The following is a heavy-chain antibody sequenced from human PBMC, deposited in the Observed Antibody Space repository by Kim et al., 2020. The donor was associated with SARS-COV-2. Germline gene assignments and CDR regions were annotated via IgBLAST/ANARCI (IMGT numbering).Heavy chain of an antibody. CDR1: GGSFSGYY. CDR3: ARVNRFWYYYNNSGFWWFDP. J-gene: IGHJ5*02. CDR2: INHSGST. Sequence: SETLSLTCVVYGGSFSGYYWSWIRQPPGKGLEWIGEINHSGSTNYNPSLKSRVTISVDTSKNQFSLKLSSVTAADTAVYYCARVNRFWYYYNNSGFWWFDPWGQGTLVTVSS. D-gene: IGHD3-22*01. V-gene: IGHV4-34*01.